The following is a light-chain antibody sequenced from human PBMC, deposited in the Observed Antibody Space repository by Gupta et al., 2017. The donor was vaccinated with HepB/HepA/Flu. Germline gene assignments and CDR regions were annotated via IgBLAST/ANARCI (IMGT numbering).Light chain of an antibody. V-gene: IGKV4-1*01. J-gene: IGKJ4*01. CDR3: QQYYSTPLT. CDR2: WTS. Sequence: DIVMTQSPDSLSVSLGDRATINCQSSQALSHSSSNKENLAWYQQKVGKPPKLLIHWTSARLSGVPDRFNGSGSGTDFTLTISSLQAEDVAVYDCQQYYSTPLTLGGGTKVECK. CDR1: QALSHSSSNKEN.